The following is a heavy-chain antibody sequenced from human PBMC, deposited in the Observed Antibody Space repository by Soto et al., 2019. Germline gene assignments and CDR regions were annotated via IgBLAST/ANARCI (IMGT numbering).Heavy chain of an antibody. CDR1: GFTFSSYA. D-gene: IGHD1-26*01. J-gene: IGHJ2*01. Sequence: QVQLVESGGGVVQPGRSLRLSCAASGFTFSSYAMHWVRQAPGKGLEWVAVISYDGSNKYYADSVKGRFTISRDNSKNTLYLQMNSMRAEDTAVYYCARDASPELEPHWYFDLWGRGTLVTVSS. V-gene: IGHV3-30-3*01. CDR2: ISYDGSNK. CDR3: ARDASPELEPHWYFDL.